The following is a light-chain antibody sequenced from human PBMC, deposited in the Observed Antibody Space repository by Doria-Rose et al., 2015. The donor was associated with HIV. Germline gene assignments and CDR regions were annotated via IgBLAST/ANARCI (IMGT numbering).Light chain of an antibody. CDR1: QTVSTY. CDR3: QQTYSSPPWT. J-gene: IGKJ1*01. CDR2: AAS. Sequence: TQSPSSLSASIGDRVTITCPASQTVSTYLNWFQQEPGKAPKLLIYAASRLQSGVPSRFSGSGSGTDFTLTNSGLQPGDFATYYCQQTYSSPPWTFSQGNKVEMK. V-gene: IGKV1-39*01.